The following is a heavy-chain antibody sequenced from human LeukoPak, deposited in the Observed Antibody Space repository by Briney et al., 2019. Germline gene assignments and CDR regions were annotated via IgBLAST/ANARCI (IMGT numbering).Heavy chain of an antibody. J-gene: IGHJ3*02. CDR1: GGSISSYY. CDR3: ARGTPDCSGGSCYLAFDI. D-gene: IGHD2-15*01. CDR2: IYTSGST. Sequence: SETLSLTCTVSGGSISSYYWSWIRQPAGKGLEWIGRIYTSGSTNYNPSLKSRVTMSVDTSKHQFSLKLSSVTAADTAVYYCARGTPDCSGGSCYLAFDIWGQGTMVTVSS. V-gene: IGHV4-4*07.